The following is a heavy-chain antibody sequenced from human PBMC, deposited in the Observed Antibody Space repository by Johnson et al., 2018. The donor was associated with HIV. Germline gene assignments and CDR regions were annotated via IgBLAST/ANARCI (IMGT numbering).Heavy chain of an antibody. Sequence: VQLVESGGGLVQPGGSLRLSCAASGFPFSSYWMSWVRQAPGKGLEWVANIKQDGSEKYYVDSVKGRFTISRDNAKNSLYLQMNSLRAEDTAVYDCARDGGSTRGDAFDIWGQGTMVTVSS. CDR2: IKQDGSEK. D-gene: IGHD1-26*01. J-gene: IGHJ3*02. CDR1: GFPFSSYW. V-gene: IGHV3-7*01. CDR3: ARDGGSTRGDAFDI.